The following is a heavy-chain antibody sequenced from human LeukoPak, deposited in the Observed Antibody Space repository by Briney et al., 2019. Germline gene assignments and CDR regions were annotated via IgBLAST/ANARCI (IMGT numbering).Heavy chain of an antibody. CDR3: ARDRWSSGWPLDY. CDR2: ISSSSSTI. CDR1: GFTFSSYA. Sequence: GGSLRLSCAASGFTFSSYAMSWVRQAPGKGLEWVSYISSSSSTIYYADSVKGRFTISRDNAKNSLYLQMNSLRDEDTAVYYCARDRWSSGWPLDYWGQGTLVTVSS. D-gene: IGHD6-19*01. J-gene: IGHJ4*02. V-gene: IGHV3-48*02.